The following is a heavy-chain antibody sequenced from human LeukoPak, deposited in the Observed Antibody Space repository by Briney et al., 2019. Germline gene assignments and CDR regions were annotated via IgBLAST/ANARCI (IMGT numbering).Heavy chain of an antibody. CDR2: ITDSGGNT. J-gene: IGHJ4*02. V-gene: IGHV3-23*01. CDR1: GFTFSSYA. Sequence: GGSLRLSCAASGFTFSSYAMSWVRQAPGKGLEWVSAITDSGGNTYYADSVKGRFTISRDNSKNTVFLQMNSLRAEDTAVYYCAKWVDYDVLTGYYVSDYWGQGTLVTVSS. D-gene: IGHD3-9*01. CDR3: AKWVDYDVLTGYYVSDY.